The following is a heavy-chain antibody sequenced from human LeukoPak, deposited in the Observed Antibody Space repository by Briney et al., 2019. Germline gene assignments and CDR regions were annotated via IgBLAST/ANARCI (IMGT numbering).Heavy chain of an antibody. CDR2: IYPGDSDT. CDR1: GYSFTSYW. CDR3: ARETTVTAPFDY. V-gene: IGHV5-51*01. J-gene: IGHJ4*02. D-gene: IGHD2-21*02. Sequence: GESLKISCMGSGYSFTSYWIGWVRQMRGKGLEWMGIIYPGDSDTRYSPSFEGQVTISADKSISTAYLQWSSLKASDTAMYYCARETTVTAPFDYWGQGTLVTVSS.